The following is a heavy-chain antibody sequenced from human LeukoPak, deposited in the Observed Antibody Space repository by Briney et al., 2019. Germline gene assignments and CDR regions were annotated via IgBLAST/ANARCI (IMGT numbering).Heavy chain of an antibody. CDR1: GGTFSSYA. CDR3: ARGYCSSTSCYGMTYYFDY. CDR2: IIPIFGTA. J-gene: IGHJ4*02. Sequence: SVKVSCKASGGTFSSYAISWVRQAPGQGLEWMGGIIPIFGTANYAQKFQGRVTITADESTSTAYMELSSLRSEDTAVYYCARGYCSSTSCYGMTYYFDYWGQGTLVTVSS. V-gene: IGHV1-69*01. D-gene: IGHD2-2*01.